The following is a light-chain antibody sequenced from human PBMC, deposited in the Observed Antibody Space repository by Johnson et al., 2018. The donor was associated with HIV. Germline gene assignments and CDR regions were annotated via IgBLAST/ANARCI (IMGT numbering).Light chain of an antibody. V-gene: IGLV1-51*01. J-gene: IGLJ1*01. CDR2: DND. CDR3: GTWDSSLSGV. CDR1: SSNIGNNY. Sequence: QSVLTQPPSVSAAPGQKVTISCSGSSSNIGNNYVSWYQQLPRTAPKLLIYDNDKRPSGIPDRFSGSKSGTSATLGITGLQTGDEADYYCGTWDSSLSGVFGTGTKVTV.